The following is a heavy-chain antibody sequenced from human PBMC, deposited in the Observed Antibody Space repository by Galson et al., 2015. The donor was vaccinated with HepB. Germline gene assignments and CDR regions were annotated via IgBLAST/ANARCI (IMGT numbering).Heavy chain of an antibody. CDR2: INPDTGGT. Sequence: SVKVSCKASGYTFTGYYIHWVRQAPGQGLEWMGRINPDTGGTNYAQKFQGRVTMTRDTSISTAYMDLSRLRSDDTAVYYCARDVVIMIREKGAIEGIPWGQGTLVTVSS. CDR1: GYTFTGYY. V-gene: IGHV1-2*06. CDR3: ARDVVIMIREKGAIEGIP. D-gene: IGHD3-16*01. J-gene: IGHJ5*02.